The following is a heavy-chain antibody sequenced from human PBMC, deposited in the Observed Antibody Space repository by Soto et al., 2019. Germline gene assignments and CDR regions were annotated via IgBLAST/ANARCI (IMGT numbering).Heavy chain of an antibody. CDR1: GISIESGYY. CDR2: MFHTGRV. CDR3: ARSYGWYAIDY. J-gene: IGHJ4*02. Sequence: QVLLQESGPGLVQPSGTLSLSCLVSGISIESGYYWGWVRQSPGKGLEWLGDMFHTGRVNYNPPLKSRVSISMDKSQNQFSLTLKSLTAADTAIYYCARSYGWYAIDYWGQGTLVVVSS. D-gene: IGHD3-16*01. V-gene: IGHV4-4*02.